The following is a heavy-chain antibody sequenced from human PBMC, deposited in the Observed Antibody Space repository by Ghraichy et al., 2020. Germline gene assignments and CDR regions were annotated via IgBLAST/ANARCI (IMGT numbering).Heavy chain of an antibody. CDR3: ARANNYEFYYHFGIDV. Sequence: GESLNISCKASGYTFTSHGITWVRQAPGQGLEWMGWISAYNAKTYYPQKFQGRVTMTTDTTASTAYMELKSLRSDDMAVYYCARANNYEFYYHFGIDVWGQGTTVTVSS. J-gene: IGHJ6*02. CDR2: ISAYNAKT. CDR1: GYTFTSHG. V-gene: IGHV1-18*03. D-gene: IGHD3-3*01.